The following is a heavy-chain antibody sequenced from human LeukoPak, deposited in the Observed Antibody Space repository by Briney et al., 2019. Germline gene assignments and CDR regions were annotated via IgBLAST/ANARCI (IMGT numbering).Heavy chain of an antibody. CDR2: INWNSGTV. Sequence: GGSLRLSCAGSGFIFNNYAMHWVRQPPGKGLEWVSGINWNSGTVGYADSVKGRFTISRDNAKNSLYLQMNSLKFDDTAFYYCTKEGLTPFDYWGQGTLVTVSS. D-gene: IGHD1-14*01. CDR1: GFIFNNYA. V-gene: IGHV3-9*01. J-gene: IGHJ4*02. CDR3: TKEGLTPFDY.